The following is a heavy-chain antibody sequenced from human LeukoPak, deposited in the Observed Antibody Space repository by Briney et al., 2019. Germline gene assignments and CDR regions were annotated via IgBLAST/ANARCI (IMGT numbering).Heavy chain of an antibody. V-gene: IGHV4-4*02. CDR1: GGSISNENW. CDR2: IYHSGST. J-gene: IGHJ6*02. Sequence: PSETLSLTCAVSGGSISNENWWGWVRQPPGKGLEWIGEIYHSGSTNYIPSLKSRITISVDKSKNQFSLKLTSVTAADTAVYYCAGSPIGYGMDVWGQGTTVTVS. CDR3: AGSPIGYGMDV.